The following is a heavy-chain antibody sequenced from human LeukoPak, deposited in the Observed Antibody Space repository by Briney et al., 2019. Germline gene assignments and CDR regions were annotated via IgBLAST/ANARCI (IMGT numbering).Heavy chain of an antibody. Sequence: ASVKVPCRASGYTFTGYHMHWVRQAPGQGLEWMGWINPKSGGTNYAQKFQGRVTMTRDTSISTAYMELSRLRSDDTAVYYCARATAENDYWGQGTLVTVSS. D-gene: IGHD1-14*01. CDR2: INPKSGGT. J-gene: IGHJ4*02. CDR1: GYTFTGYH. V-gene: IGHV1-2*02. CDR3: ARATAENDY.